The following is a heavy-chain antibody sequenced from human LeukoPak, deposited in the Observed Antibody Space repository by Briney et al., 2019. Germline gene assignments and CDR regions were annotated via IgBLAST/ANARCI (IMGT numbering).Heavy chain of an antibody. V-gene: IGHV4-61*02. J-gene: IGHJ4*02. D-gene: IGHD3-22*01. CDR3: ARESYYYDSTGVDY. Sequence: PPDGKKLEWIGRIYTCGSTPYNPSHKSRVPISVSAYKHQFSLTLSSVTAADTAVYYCARESYYYDSTGVDYWGQGTQVTVPS. CDR2: IYTCGST.